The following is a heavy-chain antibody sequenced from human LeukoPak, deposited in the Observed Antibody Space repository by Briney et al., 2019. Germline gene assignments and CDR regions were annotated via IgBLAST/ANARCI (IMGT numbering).Heavy chain of an antibody. D-gene: IGHD6-13*01. CDR3: ARDPRIVAGLGFDI. J-gene: IGHJ3*02. CDR1: GYTFTTYG. CDR2: ISVYNGNT. V-gene: IGHV1-18*04. Sequence: ASVKVSCKASGYTFTTYGISGVRQAPGQGLEWMGWISVYNGNTDYAQNLQGRVTMTTDTSTSTAYMELWSLRSDDTAVYYCARDPRIVAGLGFDIWGQGTMVTVSS.